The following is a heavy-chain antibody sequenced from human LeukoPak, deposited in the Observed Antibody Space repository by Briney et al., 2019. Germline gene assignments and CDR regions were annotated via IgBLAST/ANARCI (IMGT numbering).Heavy chain of an antibody. CDR1: GGSISRSNW. J-gene: IGHJ6*03. CDR2: VYYSGST. D-gene: IGHD3-10*01. Sequence: SGTLSLTCAVSGGSISRSNWWSWVRQPPGKGLEWIGEVYYSGSTNYNPSLKSRVTISIDKSKNQFSLKLSSVTAADTAVYYCAKGGAVSSKSITMIRGTRRYYYYMDVWGKGTTVTISS. CDR3: AKGGAVSSKSITMIRGTRRYYYYMDV. V-gene: IGHV4-4*02.